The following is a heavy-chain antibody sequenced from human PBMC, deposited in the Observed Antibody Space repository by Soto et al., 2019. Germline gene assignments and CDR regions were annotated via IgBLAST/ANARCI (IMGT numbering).Heavy chain of an antibody. CDR1: GFSLSTSGVG. J-gene: IGHJ4*02. V-gene: IGHV2-5*02. Sequence: QITLKESGPTLVKPTQTLTLTCTFSGFSLSTSGVGVGWIRQPPGKALEWLALIYWDDDKRYSPSLKSRLTITKYTSKNQVVLTMPNMDPVDTATYYCAHRPSYCSGGSCYSGFDYWGQGTLVTVSS. CDR2: IYWDDDK. CDR3: AHRPSYCSGGSCYSGFDY. D-gene: IGHD2-15*01.